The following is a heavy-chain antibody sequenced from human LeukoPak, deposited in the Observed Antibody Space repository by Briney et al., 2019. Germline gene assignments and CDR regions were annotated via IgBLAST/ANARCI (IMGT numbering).Heavy chain of an antibody. J-gene: IGHJ4*02. D-gene: IGHD1-26*01. Sequence: GGSLRLPCAASGFTFSTYGMHWVRQAPGKGLEWVAFIQYDGSDKYYADSVKGRFTISRDNSKNTLYLQMNSLRPEDTAVYYCAKNRSGSYIDYWGQGTLVTVSS. CDR2: IQYDGSDK. V-gene: IGHV3-30*02. CDR1: GFTFSTYG. CDR3: AKNRSGSYIDY.